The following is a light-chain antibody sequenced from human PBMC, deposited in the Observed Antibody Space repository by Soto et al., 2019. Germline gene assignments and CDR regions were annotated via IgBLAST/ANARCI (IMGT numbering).Light chain of an antibody. CDR3: QQSYSAPYT. V-gene: IGKV1-39*01. CDR2: AAS. CDR1: QFIRNY. Sequence: DIQMTQSPSSLSASVGERVTITCRASQFIRNYLTWYQHKPGKAPKLLIYAASTWQGGVPSRFSGSGSGTDFTLTINSLQPEDFATYYCQQSYSAPYTFGQGARLEIK. J-gene: IGKJ2*01.